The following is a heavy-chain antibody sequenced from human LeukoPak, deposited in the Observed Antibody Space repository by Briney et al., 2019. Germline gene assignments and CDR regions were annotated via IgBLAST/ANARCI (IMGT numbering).Heavy chain of an antibody. CDR3: AREWAHYDY. CDR1: GFTFSTYW. J-gene: IGHJ4*02. V-gene: IGHV3-7*01. Sequence: GGSLRLSCAASGFTFSTYWITWVRQAPGKGLEWVADIKPDGSEKYYVDSVKGRFTISRDNAKNSLYLQMNSLRVEDTAVYYCAREWAHYDYWGQGTLVTVSS. CDR2: IKPDGSEK.